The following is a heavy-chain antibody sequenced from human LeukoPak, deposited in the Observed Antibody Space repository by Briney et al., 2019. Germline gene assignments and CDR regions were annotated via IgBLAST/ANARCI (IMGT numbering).Heavy chain of an antibody. CDR3: ARGQGDGNRYFDY. Sequence: SETLSLTCAVYGGSFSGYYWSWIRQPPGKGLEWIGEINHSGSTNYNPSLKSRVTISVDTSKNQFSLKLSSVTAADTAVYYCARGQGDGNRYFDYWGQGTLVTVSS. D-gene: IGHD1-14*01. V-gene: IGHV4-34*01. CDR1: GGSFSGYY. CDR2: INHSGST. J-gene: IGHJ4*02.